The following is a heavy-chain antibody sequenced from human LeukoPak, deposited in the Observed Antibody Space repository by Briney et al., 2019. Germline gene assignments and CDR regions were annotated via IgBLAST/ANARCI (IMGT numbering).Heavy chain of an antibody. CDR2: MNPNSGNT. CDR3: ARRDSSSWYSDAFDI. CDR1: GYTFTSYD. D-gene: IGHD6-13*01. J-gene: IGHJ3*02. Sequence: ASVKVSCKASGYTFTSYDINWVRQATGQGLEWMGWMNPNSGNTGYAQKFQGRVTMTTDTSTSTAYMELRSLRSDDTAAYYCARRDSSSWYSDAFDIWGQGTMVTVSS. V-gene: IGHV1-8*01.